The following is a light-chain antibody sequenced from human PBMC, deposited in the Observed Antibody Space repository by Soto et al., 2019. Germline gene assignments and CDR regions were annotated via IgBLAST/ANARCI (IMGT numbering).Light chain of an antibody. J-gene: IGKJ1*01. V-gene: IGKV2-28*01. CDR3: MQSLQTPPT. CDR1: QSLLHSNGYNY. CDR2: LGS. Sequence: DVVMTQSPLSLPVTPGEPASISCRSSQSLLHSNGYNYLDWYLQKPGQSPQLLIYLGSNRASGVPDRFSGSGSGTDFTLKISSVQAEDVGVYYCMQSLQTPPTFGQGTKV.